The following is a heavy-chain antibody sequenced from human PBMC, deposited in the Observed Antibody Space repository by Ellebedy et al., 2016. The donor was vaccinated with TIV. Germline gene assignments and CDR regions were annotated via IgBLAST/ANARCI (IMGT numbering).Heavy chain of an antibody. CDR2: IIWSGHRA. Sequence: GESLKISCAASGFNLENFDMSWVRQVPGKGLEWVAGIIWSGHRADYAASVKGRFTVSRDNAKNSLFLQMNSLRSEDTARYYCARRNPHRTTWADLDYWGLGTQVTVSS. J-gene: IGHJ4*01. D-gene: IGHD2/OR15-2a*01. CDR3: ARRNPHRTTWADLDY. CDR1: GFNLENFD. V-gene: IGHV3-20*04.